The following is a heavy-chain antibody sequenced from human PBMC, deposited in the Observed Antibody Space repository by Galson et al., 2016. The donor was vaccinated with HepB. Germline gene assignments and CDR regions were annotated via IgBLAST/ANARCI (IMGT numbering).Heavy chain of an antibody. D-gene: IGHD3-16*01. V-gene: IGHV3-64*04. CDR3: ARPPEGDRRYFDL. CDR2: IDNNGGTA. CDR1: GFTFSSFA. Sequence: SLRLSCAVSGFTFSSFAMHWVRQSPGRGLEYVSGIDNNGGTAYYADSVRGRFTISRDKSRNSLYLQMNSLRAEDTAVYYCARPPEGDRRYFDLWGRGTLVTVSS. J-gene: IGHJ2*01.